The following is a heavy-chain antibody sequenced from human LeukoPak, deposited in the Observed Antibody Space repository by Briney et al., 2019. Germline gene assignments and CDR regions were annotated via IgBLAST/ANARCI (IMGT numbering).Heavy chain of an antibody. CDR2: LSGSGGST. J-gene: IGHJ4*02. CDR1: GFTFSSYA. V-gene: IGHV3-23*01. D-gene: IGHD2-15*01. Sequence: GGSLRLSCAASGFTFSSYAMTWVRQAPGKGLEWVSVLSGSGGSTYYADSVKGRFTISRDNSKNTLYLQMNSLRAKDTAVYYCARSTCSSGGTCYSALVYWGQGTLVTVSS. CDR3: ARSTCSSGGTCYSALVY.